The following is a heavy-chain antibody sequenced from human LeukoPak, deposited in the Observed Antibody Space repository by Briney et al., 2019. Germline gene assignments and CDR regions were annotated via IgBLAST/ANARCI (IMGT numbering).Heavy chain of an antibody. CDR1: GGSISSYY. D-gene: IGHD6-13*01. CDR2: IYYSGST. CDR3: ARDGSAAGFGAFDI. J-gene: IGHJ3*02. V-gene: IGHV4-39*07. Sequence: PSETLSLTCTVSGGSISSYYWGWIRQPPGKGLEWIGSIYYSGSTYYNPSLKSRATISVDTSKNQFSLKLSSVTAADTAVYYCARDGSAAGFGAFDIWGQGTMVTVSS.